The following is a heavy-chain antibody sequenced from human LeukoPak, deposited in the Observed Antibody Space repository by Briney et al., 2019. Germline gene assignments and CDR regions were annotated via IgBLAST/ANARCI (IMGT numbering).Heavy chain of an antibody. CDR1: GGSISSYY. J-gene: IGHJ4*02. CDR2: IYYSGST. D-gene: IGHD5-18*01. CDR3: ARGYREFDH. V-gene: IGHV4-59*01. Sequence: SETLSLTCTVSGGSISSYYWSWIRQPPGKGLEWIGYIYYSGSTNYNPSLKSRVTISVDTSKNQFPLRLSSVTAADTAVYYCARGYREFDHWGQGTLVTVSS.